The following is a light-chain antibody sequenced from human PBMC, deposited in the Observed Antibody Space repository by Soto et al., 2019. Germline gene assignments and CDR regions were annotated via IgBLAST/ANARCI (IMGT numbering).Light chain of an antibody. CDR1: TSNIGSNY. J-gene: IGLJ1*01. V-gene: IGLV1-47*01. Sequence: QSVLTQPPSASGTPGQGVTISCSGSTSNIGSNYAYWYQQLPGTAPKLLIYRNNQRPSGVPDRFSGSKSGTSASLAISGLRSDDEADYFCATWDDSLNGYVFGTGTKVTV. CDR2: RNN. CDR3: ATWDDSLNGYV.